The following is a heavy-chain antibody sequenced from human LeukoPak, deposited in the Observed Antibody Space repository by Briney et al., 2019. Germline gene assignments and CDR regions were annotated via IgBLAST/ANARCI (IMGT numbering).Heavy chain of an antibody. D-gene: IGHD1-1*01. CDR3: ARGETGTTGTTLRSLNY. CDR2: IIPIFGTA. J-gene: IGHJ4*02. V-gene: IGHV1-69*01. CDR1: GGTFSSYA. Sequence: SVKVSCKASGGTFSSYAISWVRQAPGQGLEWMGGIIPIFGTANYAQKFQGRVTITADESTSTAYMELSSLGSEDTAVYYCARGETGTTGTTLRSLNYWGQGTLVTVSS.